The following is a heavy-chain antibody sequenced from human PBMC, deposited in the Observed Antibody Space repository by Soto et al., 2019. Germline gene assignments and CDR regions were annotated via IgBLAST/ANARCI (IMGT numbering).Heavy chain of an antibody. CDR3: VGTDSSGWYYFDY. CDR2: IYYSGST. Sequence: ASETLSLTCTVSGGSISSSYWSWIRQPPGKGLEWIGYIYYSGSTNYNPSLKSRVTISVDTSKNQFSLRLSSVTAADTAVYYCVGTDSSGWYYFDYWSQGTLVTVSS. J-gene: IGHJ4*02. V-gene: IGHV4-59*01. CDR1: GGSISSSY. D-gene: IGHD6-19*01.